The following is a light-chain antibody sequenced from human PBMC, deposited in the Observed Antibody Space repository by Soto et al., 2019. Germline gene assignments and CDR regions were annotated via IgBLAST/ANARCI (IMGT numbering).Light chain of an antibody. CDR3: HQFDGSRPAFT. V-gene: IGKV3-20*01. CDR1: QSVSSRN. CDR2: GAS. Sequence: ETMLTQSPGTLSLSPGERATLSCRASQSVSSRNLAWYQHKPGQAPRLLIYGASFRATGIPDRFSGSGSGTDFTLTNRGLETEDSAVYYCHQFDGSRPAFTFGQGTKLEI. J-gene: IGKJ2*01.